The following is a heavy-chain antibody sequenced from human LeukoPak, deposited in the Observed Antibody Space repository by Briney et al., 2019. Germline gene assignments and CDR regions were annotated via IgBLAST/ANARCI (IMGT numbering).Heavy chain of an antibody. V-gene: IGHV4-61*02. CDR3: AGPAGTTKYYYMDV. D-gene: IGHD4-17*01. CDR2: IYTSGST. J-gene: IGHJ6*03. Sequence: SETLSLTCTVSGGSISSGSYYWSWIRQPAGKGLEWIGRIYTSGSTNYNPSLKSRVTISVDTSKNQFSLKLSSVTAADTAVYHCAGPAGTTKYYYMDVWGKGTTVTVSS. CDR1: GGSISSGSYY.